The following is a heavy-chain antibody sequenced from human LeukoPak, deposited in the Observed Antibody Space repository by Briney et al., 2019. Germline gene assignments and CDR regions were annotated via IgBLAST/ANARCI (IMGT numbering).Heavy chain of an antibody. CDR1: GGSISSGSFY. J-gene: IGHJ4*02. CDR2: IYTSGGT. V-gene: IGHV4-61*02. Sequence: SQTLSLTCTVSGGSISSGSFYWSWIRQPAGKGLEWIGRIYTSGGTNYNPSLKSRVTISLDTSKNQFSLELSSVTAADTAVYYCARGRGSGWYSFSFDYWGQGTLVTVSS. D-gene: IGHD6-19*01. CDR3: ARGRGSGWYSFSFDY.